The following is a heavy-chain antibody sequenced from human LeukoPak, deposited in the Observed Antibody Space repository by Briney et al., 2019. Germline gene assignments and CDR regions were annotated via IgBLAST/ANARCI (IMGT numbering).Heavy chain of an antibody. CDR2: MNPNSGNT. J-gene: IGHJ4*02. D-gene: IGHD6-13*01. V-gene: IGHV1-8*01. Sequence: ASVKVSCKASGYTFTSYDINWVRQATGQGLEWMGWMNPNSGNTGYAQKFQGRVTMTRNTSISTAYMELRSLRSDDTAVYYCARVGIAAAASFDYWGQGTLVTVSS. CDR3: ARVGIAAAASFDY. CDR1: GYTFTSYD.